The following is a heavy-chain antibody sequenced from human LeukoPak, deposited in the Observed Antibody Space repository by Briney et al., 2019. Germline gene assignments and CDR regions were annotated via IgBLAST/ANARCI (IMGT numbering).Heavy chain of an antibody. J-gene: IGHJ5*02. V-gene: IGHV4-4*07. Sequence: SETLSLTCTVSGGSISSYYWSWIRQPAGKGLEWIGRIYTSGSTNYNPSLKSRVTMSVDTSKNQISLKLSSVTAADTAVYYCARQRTSMVVTARNWFDPWGQGTLVTVSS. CDR3: ARQRTSMVVTARNWFDP. CDR2: IYTSGST. D-gene: IGHD2-21*02. CDR1: GGSISSYY.